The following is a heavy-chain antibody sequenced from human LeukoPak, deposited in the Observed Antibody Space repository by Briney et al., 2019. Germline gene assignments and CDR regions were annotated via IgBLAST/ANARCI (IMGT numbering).Heavy chain of an antibody. J-gene: IGHJ3*02. CDR1: GGSISSYY. V-gene: IGHV4-59*01. CDR2: IYYSGST. D-gene: IGHD1-26*01. Sequence: SETLSLTCTVSGGSISSYYWSWIRQPPGKGLEWIRYIYYSGSTNYNPSLKSRVTMSLDTSKNQFSLKLSSVTAADTAVYYCARESVYSGRYYAFDIWGQGTMVTVSS. CDR3: ARESVYSGRYYAFDI.